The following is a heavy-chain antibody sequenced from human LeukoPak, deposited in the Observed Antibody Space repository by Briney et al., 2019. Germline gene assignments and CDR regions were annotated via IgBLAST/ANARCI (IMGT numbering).Heavy chain of an antibody. CDR3: ARDFAAAAENFDY. CDR1: GFTFSSYS. V-gene: IGHV3-33*08. Sequence: GGSLRLSCAASGFTFSSYSMNWVRQAPGKGLEWVAVIWYDGSNKYYADSVKGRFTISRDNSKNTLYLQMNSLRAEDTAVYYCARDFAAAAENFDYWGQGTLVTVSS. D-gene: IGHD6-13*01. CDR2: IWYDGSNK. J-gene: IGHJ4*02.